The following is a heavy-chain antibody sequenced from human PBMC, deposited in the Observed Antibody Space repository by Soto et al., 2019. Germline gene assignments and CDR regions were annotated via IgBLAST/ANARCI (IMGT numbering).Heavy chain of an antibody. Sequence: PGGSLRLSCAVSGFTFDDNAMHWVRQAPEKGLEWVSGINWKSDIGYADSVKGRFTISRDNAENSLYLQMNSLRAEDTALYYCAISRDRGGRTTCIYWGQGTQVTVSS. J-gene: IGHJ4*02. CDR1: GFTFDDNA. D-gene: IGHD3-16*01. V-gene: IGHV3-9*01. CDR3: AISRDRGGRTTCIY. CDR2: INWKSDI.